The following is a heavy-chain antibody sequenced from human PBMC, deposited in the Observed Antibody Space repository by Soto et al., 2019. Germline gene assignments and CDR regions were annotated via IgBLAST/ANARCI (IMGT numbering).Heavy chain of an antibody. D-gene: IGHD2-21*02. CDR1: GGSISGYD. Sequence: PSETLSLSCTVSGGSISGYDWSWIRKPPGKGLEWIGYMYNTGSTVYNPSFKSRVTISVDTSKNQFSLKLNSVTAADTAVYYCARDLWGYCGTDCYPLDVWGQGTTVTVSS. V-gene: IGHV4-59*01. CDR2: MYNTGST. CDR3: ARDLWGYCGTDCYPLDV. J-gene: IGHJ6*02.